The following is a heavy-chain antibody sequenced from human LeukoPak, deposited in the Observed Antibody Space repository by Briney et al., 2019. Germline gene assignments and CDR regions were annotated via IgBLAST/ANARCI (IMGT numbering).Heavy chain of an antibody. D-gene: IGHD6-19*01. Sequence: GGSLRLSCAASGFTFSSYAMHWVRQAPGKGLEWVAIIYYDGSNKYYTDSVKGRFTISRDNSKNTLFLQMNSLRAEDTAVYYCARSQGQYCSGWDFDYWGQGTLVTVSS. CDR2: IYYDGSNK. V-gene: IGHV3-30*04. CDR3: ARSQGQYCSGWDFDY. J-gene: IGHJ4*02. CDR1: GFTFSSYA.